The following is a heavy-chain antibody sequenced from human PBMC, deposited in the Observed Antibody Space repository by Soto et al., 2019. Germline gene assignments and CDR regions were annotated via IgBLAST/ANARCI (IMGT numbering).Heavy chain of an antibody. V-gene: IGHV4-31*03. CDR1: GGSISSGGYY. CDR3: ARDADPDFYSSYGMDV. CDR2: IYYSGST. D-gene: IGHD4-4*01. J-gene: IGHJ6*02. Sequence: SETLSFTCTVSGGSISSGGYYWSWIRQHPGKGLEWIGYIYYSGSTYYNPSLKSRVTISVDTSKNQFSLKLSSVTAADTAVYYCARDADPDFYSSYGMDVWGQGTTVTVSS.